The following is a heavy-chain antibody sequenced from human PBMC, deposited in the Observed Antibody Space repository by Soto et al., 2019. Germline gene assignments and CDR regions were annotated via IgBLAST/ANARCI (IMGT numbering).Heavy chain of an antibody. D-gene: IGHD3-22*01. Sequence: PVGSLRLSCAASGFTFRNYAMNWVRQAPGKGLEWVSGISVSGGSTYYADSVKGRFTVSRDNSKNTVFLQMNSLRAEDTAVYFCAKGIYYYDSSGYRLFDYWGQGTLVTVSS. CDR2: ISVSGGST. J-gene: IGHJ4*02. CDR3: AKGIYYYDSSGYRLFDY. V-gene: IGHV3-23*01. CDR1: GFTFRNYA.